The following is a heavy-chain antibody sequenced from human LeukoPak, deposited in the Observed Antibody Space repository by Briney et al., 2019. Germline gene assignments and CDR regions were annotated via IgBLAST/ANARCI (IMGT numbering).Heavy chain of an antibody. Sequence: ASVKVSCKASGYTFTSYGISWVRQAPGQGLEWMGWISAYNGNTNYAQKLQGRVTMTTDTSTSTAYMELRSLRSDDTAVYYCARDLRVVVPTPATVDYWGQGTLVTVSS. CDR1: GYTFTSYG. V-gene: IGHV1-18*01. CDR3: ARDLRVVVPTPATVDY. CDR2: ISAYNGNT. D-gene: IGHD2-2*01. J-gene: IGHJ4*02.